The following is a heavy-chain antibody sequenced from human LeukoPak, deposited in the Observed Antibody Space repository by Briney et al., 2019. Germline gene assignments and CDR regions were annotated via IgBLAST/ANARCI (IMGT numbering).Heavy chain of an antibody. D-gene: IGHD2-2*01. V-gene: IGHV3-48*04. Sequence: GGFLSLSCAASGFTFSSYSMNWVRQAPGKGLGWVSYISSASGSIYYADSVKGRFTISRDNAKNSLFLQMNSLRAEDTAVYYCARLPAYCSSTSCYYDYWGQGTLVTVSS. CDR3: ARLPAYCSSTSCYYDY. J-gene: IGHJ4*02. CDR2: ISSASGSI. CDR1: GFTFSSYS.